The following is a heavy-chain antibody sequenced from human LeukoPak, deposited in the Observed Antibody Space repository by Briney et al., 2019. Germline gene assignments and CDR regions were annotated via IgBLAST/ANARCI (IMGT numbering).Heavy chain of an antibody. Sequence: GASVKVSCKASGYTFTSYGISWVRQAPGQGLEWMGWISAYNGNTNYAQKLQGRVTMTTDTSTSTAYMELRSLRSDDTAVYYCAKDGNSGFDTPYYFDSWGQGTLVTVSS. D-gene: IGHD5-12*01. CDR1: GYTFTSYG. J-gene: IGHJ4*02. V-gene: IGHV1-18*01. CDR2: ISAYNGNT. CDR3: AKDGNSGFDTPYYFDS.